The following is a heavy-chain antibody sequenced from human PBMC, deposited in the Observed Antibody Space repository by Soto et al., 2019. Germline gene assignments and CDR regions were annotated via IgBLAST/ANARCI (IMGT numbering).Heavy chain of an antibody. Sequence: ASETLSLTCAVYGGSFSGYYWSWIRQPPGKGLEWIGEINHSGSTNYNPSLKSRVTISVDTSKNQFSLKLSSVTAADTAVYYCASERHDYGDYEQTDYWGQGTLVTVSS. D-gene: IGHD4-17*01. V-gene: IGHV4-34*01. CDR2: INHSGST. CDR1: GGSFSGYY. CDR3: ASERHDYGDYEQTDY. J-gene: IGHJ4*02.